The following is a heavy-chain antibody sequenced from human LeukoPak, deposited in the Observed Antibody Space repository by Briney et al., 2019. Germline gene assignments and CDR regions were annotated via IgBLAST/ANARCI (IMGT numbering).Heavy chain of an antibody. CDR1: GFTFSSYA. J-gene: IGHJ4*02. V-gene: IGHV3-30-3*01. D-gene: IGHD6-13*01. Sequence: GGSLRLSCAASGFTFSSYAMSWVRQAPGKGLEWVAVISYDGSNKYYADSVKGRLTISRDNSKNTLYLQMNSLRPEDTAVYYCARAPGIAASFDYWGQGTLVTVSS. CDR3: ARAPGIAASFDY. CDR2: ISYDGSNK.